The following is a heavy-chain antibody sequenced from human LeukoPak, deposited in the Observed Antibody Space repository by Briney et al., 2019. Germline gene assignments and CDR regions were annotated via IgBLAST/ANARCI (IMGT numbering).Heavy chain of an antibody. CDR1: GFTFSDYY. V-gene: IGHV3-11*05. D-gene: IGHD3-22*01. J-gene: IGHJ4*02. CDR3: ARDPSDYYDSSGLDY. Sequence: PGGSLGLSCAASGFTFSDYYMSWIRQAPGKGLEWVSYISSSSSYTNYADSVKGRFTISRDNAKNSLYLQMNSLRAEDTAVYYCARDPSDYYDSSGLDYWGQGTLVTVSS. CDR2: ISSSSSYT.